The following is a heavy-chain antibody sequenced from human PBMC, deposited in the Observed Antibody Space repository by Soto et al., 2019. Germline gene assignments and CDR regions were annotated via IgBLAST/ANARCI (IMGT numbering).Heavy chain of an antibody. V-gene: IGHV3-23*04. CDR3: AKDSRGGGGLWYFDS. CDR1: GFTFSSYL. J-gene: IGHJ4*02. CDR2: ITYSGART. D-gene: IGHD2-21*01. Sequence: EMQLVESGGTLVQPGGSLRLSCAASGFTFSSYLINWVRQAPGKGLEWVAAITYSGARTHYADSVKDRFTISRDNSKNTLYLQMSSLRVEDTAVYYCAKDSRGGGGLWYFDSWGQGTQVTVSS.